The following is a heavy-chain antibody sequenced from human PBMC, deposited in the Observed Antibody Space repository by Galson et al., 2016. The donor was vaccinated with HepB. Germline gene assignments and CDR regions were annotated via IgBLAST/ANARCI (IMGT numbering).Heavy chain of an antibody. Sequence: SVKVSCKASGYTFTSYAINWVRQAPGQGLEWMGWISPYNTNKNYAQNVQGRVTMITDTSTSTAYMELRSLRSDDTATYYCARCAPLRPCDFWGQGTLVTVSS. CDR3: ARCAPLRPCDF. CDR1: GYTFTSYA. CDR2: ISPYNTNK. V-gene: IGHV1-18*04. D-gene: IGHD2-21*01. J-gene: IGHJ4*02.